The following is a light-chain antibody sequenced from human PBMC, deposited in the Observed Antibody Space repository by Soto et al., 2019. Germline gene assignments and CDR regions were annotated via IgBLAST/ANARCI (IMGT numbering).Light chain of an antibody. CDR1: QSVGSN. CDR2: GAS. Sequence: EVVMTQSPATLSVSPGERATLSCRASQSVGSNLAWYQQKPGQAPRLLIYGASTRATGVPARFTGSGFGTDFTLAISSLQSEDFAVYYCQQYNIWYTFGQGTKLEIK. V-gene: IGKV3-15*01. J-gene: IGKJ2*01. CDR3: QQYNIWYT.